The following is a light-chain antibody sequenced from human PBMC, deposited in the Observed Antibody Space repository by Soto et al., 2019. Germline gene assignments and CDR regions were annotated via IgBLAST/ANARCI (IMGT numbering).Light chain of an antibody. CDR3: SSYTSSSTLEGV. V-gene: IGLV2-14*01. Sequence: QLVLTQPASVSGSPGQSITISCTGTSSDVGGYNYVSWYQQHPGKAPKLMIYEVSNRPSGVSNRFSGSKSGNTASLTISGLQAEDEADYYCSSYTSSSTLEGVFGTGTKLTVL. J-gene: IGLJ1*01. CDR2: EVS. CDR1: SSDVGGYNY.